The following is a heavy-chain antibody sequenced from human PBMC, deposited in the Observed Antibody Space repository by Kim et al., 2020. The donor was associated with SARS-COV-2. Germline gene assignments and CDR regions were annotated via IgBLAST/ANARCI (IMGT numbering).Heavy chain of an antibody. CDR1: GGTFSSYA. D-gene: IGHD3-10*01. CDR2: IIPIFGTA. V-gene: IGHV1-69*13. CDR3: ARDNYPGSGYYYYGMDV. J-gene: IGHJ6*02. Sequence: SVKVSCKASGGTFSSYAISWVRQAPGQGLEWMGGIIPIFGTANYAQKFQGRVTITADESTSTAYMELSSLRSEDTAVYYCARDNYPGSGYYYYGMDVWGPGTTVTVSS.